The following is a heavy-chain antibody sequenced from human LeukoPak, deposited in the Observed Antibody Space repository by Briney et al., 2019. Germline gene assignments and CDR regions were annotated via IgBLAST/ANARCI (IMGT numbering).Heavy chain of an antibody. CDR1: GYTFTSYG. V-gene: IGHV1-69*05. D-gene: IGHD1-26*01. J-gene: IGHJ4*02. CDR2: IIPIFGTA. Sequence: SVKVSCKASGYTFTSYGISWVRQAPGQGLEWMGRIIPIFGTANYAQRFQGRVTIITDESTSTAYMELSSLKSEDTAVYYCARLPALGGSLDYWGQGTLVTVSS. CDR3: ARLPALGGSLDY.